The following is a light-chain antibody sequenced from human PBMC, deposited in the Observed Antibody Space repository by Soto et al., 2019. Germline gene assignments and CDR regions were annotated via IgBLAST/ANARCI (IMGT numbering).Light chain of an antibody. V-gene: IGLV2-23*01. CDR1: SSDVGTYNL. CDR2: EGS. Sequence: QSALTQPASVSGSPGQSITISCTGTSSDVGTYNLVSWYQHHPGKAPKLMIYEGSKRPSGVSNRFSGSKSGNTASLTISGLQVEHGAVYNGCSYTGSGPFVFEPGPKLTAL. J-gene: IGLJ1*01. CDR3: CSYTGSGPFV.